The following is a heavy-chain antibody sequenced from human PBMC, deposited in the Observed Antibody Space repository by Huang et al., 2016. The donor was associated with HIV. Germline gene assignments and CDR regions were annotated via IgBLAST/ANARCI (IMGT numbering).Heavy chain of an antibody. CDR1: GYTFTSYY. CDR2: INPRGGST. CDR3: ARVRCSSTSCYGMDV. V-gene: IGHV1-46*01. Sequence: QVQLVQSGAEVKKPGASVKVSCKASGYTFTSYYMHWVRQAPGKGLEWMGIINPRGGSTSYEKKFQGRVTMTRDTSTSTVYMELSSLRSEDTAVYYCARVRCSSTSCYGMDVWGQGTTVTVSS. J-gene: IGHJ6*02. D-gene: IGHD2-2*01.